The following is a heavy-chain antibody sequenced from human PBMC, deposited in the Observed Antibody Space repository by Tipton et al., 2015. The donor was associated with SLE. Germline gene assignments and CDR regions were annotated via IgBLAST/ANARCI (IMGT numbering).Heavy chain of an antibody. CDR2: ISGSGGST. J-gene: IGHJ4*02. CDR3: AKDLLLWFGETVGY. CDR1: GFTFSSYA. Sequence: SLRLSCAASGFTFSSYAMSWVRQAPGKGLEWVSAISGSGGSTYYADSVKGRFTISRDNSKNTLYLQMNSLRAEDTAVYYFAKDLLLWFGETVGYWGQGTLVSVSA. D-gene: IGHD3-10*01. V-gene: IGHV3-23*01.